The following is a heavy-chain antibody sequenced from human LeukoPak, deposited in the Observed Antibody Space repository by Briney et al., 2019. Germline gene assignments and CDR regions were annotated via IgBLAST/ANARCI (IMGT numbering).Heavy chain of an antibody. Sequence: NSSETLSLTCTVSGGSISSGGYYWSWIRQHPGKGLEWIGYIYYSGSTYYNPSLKSRVTISVDTSKNQFSLKLSSVTAADTAVYYCARDGAIGASLDPWGQGTPVTVSS. J-gene: IGHJ5*02. CDR1: GGSISSGGYY. CDR2: IYYSGST. D-gene: IGHD4/OR15-4a*01. CDR3: ARDGAIGASLDP. V-gene: IGHV4-31*03.